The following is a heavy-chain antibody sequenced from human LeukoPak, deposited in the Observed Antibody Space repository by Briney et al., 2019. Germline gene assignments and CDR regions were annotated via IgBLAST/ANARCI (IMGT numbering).Heavy chain of an antibody. CDR2: IIPIFGTA. CDR3: AIGYCSGGSCSDY. Sequence: SVKVSCKASGYTFTSYGISWVRQAPGQGLEWMGGIIPIFGTANYAQKFQGRVTITADESTSTAYMELSSLRSEDTAVYYCAIGYCSGGSCSDYWGQGTLVTVSS. J-gene: IGHJ4*02. D-gene: IGHD2-15*01. CDR1: GYTFTSYG. V-gene: IGHV1-69*13.